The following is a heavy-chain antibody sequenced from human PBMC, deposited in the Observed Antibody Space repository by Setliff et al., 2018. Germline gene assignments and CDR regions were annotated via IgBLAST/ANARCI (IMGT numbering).Heavy chain of an antibody. D-gene: IGHD1-26*01. V-gene: IGHV4-61*02. CDR3: ARDNTMVGATDY. Sequence: SETLSLTCTVSGGSITSGSFYWSWIRQPAGKKLEWIGRIHASGSPDYNPSFKSRVTISRGTSTNQFSLKLGSVTAADTAVYYCARDNTMVGATDYWGLGTLVTVSS. CDR2: IHASGSP. J-gene: IGHJ4*02. CDR1: GGSITSGSFY.